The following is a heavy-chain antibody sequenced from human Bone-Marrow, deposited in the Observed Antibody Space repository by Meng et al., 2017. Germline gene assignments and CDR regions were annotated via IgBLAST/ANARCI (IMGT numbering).Heavy chain of an antibody. Sequence: QVLLQESGPGLVKPSGTLSLTCAVSGGSISSSNWWSWVRQPPGKWLDEIGKISPPSLPLSPPSLPPLLHLSVDNSNHHFSLKLNSMTAADTAVYYYSPPPPPLSPPPRFWGQGTLVTVSS. CDR2: ISPPSLP. V-gene: IGHV4-4*02. CDR3: SPPPPPLSPPPRF. J-gene: IGHJ4*02. D-gene: IGHD3-16*01. CDR1: GGSISSSNW.